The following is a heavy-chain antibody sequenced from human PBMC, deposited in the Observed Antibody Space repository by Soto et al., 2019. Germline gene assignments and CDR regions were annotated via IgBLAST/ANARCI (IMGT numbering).Heavy chain of an antibody. D-gene: IGHD2-21*01. Sequence: EVQLVESGGGLVKPGGSLRLSCAASGFTFNTYDMNWVRQAPGKGLEWVSSITTSSAYRYYADSLKGRITISRDNATNSLLLQMNSLRAEDTAVYYCVRSGTARLLRHSWFDTWGQGTLVTVSP. V-gene: IGHV3-21*01. CDR1: GFTFNTYD. CDR2: ITTSSAYR. CDR3: VRSGTARLLRHSWFDT. J-gene: IGHJ5*02.